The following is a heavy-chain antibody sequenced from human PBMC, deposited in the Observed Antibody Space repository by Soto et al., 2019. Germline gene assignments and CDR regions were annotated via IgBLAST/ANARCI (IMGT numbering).Heavy chain of an antibody. Sequence: GSLRLSCSASGFTFSEYSMHWVRQAPGKGLQYVSTISSDGDITYYADSVKGRFTISRDNSKNTLYLQMNSLRPEDTAVYYCVKVSTFYDILTGYYSTNFFDPWGQGTLDTVSS. CDR2: ISSDGDIT. CDR1: GFTFSEYS. CDR3: VKVSTFYDILTGYYSTNFFDP. V-gene: IGHV3-64D*06. D-gene: IGHD3-9*01. J-gene: IGHJ5*02.